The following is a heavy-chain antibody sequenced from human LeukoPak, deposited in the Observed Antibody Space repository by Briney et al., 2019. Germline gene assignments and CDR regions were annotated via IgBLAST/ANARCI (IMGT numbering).Heavy chain of an antibody. Sequence: PGGSLRLSCVASGFTFTDYYMTWIRQAPGKGLEWVSYISSSDSTIYYADSVKGRFTISRDNAKNSLYPQMNSLRAEDTAVYYCARVTYYYGSGSFYYYYYGMDVWGQGTTVTVSS. J-gene: IGHJ6*02. CDR1: GFTFTDYY. CDR2: ISSSDSTI. V-gene: IGHV3-11*01. CDR3: ARVTYYYGSGSFYYYYYGMDV. D-gene: IGHD3-10*01.